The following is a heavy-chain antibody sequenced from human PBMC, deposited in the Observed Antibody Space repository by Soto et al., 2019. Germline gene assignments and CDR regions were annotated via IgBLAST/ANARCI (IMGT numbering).Heavy chain of an antibody. V-gene: IGHV4-39*01. D-gene: IGHD2-2*01. CDR1: GGSISSSSYY. CDR2: IYYSGST. CDR3: ARRMRGYCSSTSCLPYYYYYMDV. Sequence: SETLSLTCTVSGGSISSSSYYWGWIRQPPGKGLEWIGSIYYSGSTYYNPSLKSRVTISVDTSKNQFSLKLSSVTAADTAVYYCARRMRGYCSSTSCLPYYYYYMDVWGKGTTVT. J-gene: IGHJ6*03.